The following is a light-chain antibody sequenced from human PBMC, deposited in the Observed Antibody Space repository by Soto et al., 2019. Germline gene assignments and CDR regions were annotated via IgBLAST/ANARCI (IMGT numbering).Light chain of an antibody. CDR1: SSDVGGYNY. V-gene: IGLV2-14*03. CDR3: SSYTTSNTRQIV. Sequence: QSALTQPASVSGSPVHSITISCTGTSSDVGGYNYVSWYQHHPGKAPKLMIFDVSNRPSGVSNRFSGSKSGNTASLTISGLQPEDEADYYCSSYTTSNTRQIVFGTGTKVTVL. CDR2: DVS. J-gene: IGLJ1*01.